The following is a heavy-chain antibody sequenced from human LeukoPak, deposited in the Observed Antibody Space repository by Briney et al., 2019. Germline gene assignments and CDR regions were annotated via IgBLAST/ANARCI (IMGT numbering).Heavy chain of an antibody. CDR3: AKARPAIAARVGSYYYGMDV. Sequence: GGSLRLSCAASGFTFSSYTMLWVRQAPGKGLEWVAIISYDGSNKYYADSVKGRFTISRDNSKNTLYLQVNSLRAEDTAVYYCAKARPAIAARVGSYYYGMDVWGQGTTVTVSS. J-gene: IGHJ6*02. D-gene: IGHD6-6*01. CDR1: GFTFSSYT. V-gene: IGHV3-30*04. CDR2: ISYDGSNK.